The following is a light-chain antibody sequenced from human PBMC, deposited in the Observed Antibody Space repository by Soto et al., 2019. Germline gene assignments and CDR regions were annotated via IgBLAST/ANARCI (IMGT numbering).Light chain of an antibody. CDR3: SSKTSSRTPFV. CDR2: EVN. V-gene: IGLV2-14*01. CDR1: SSDVGGYNY. Sequence: QSVLTQPASVSGSPGQSITISCTGTSSDVGGYNYVSWYQQHPGNAPRLMIYEVNNWPSGVPNRFSGSKSGNTASLTISGLQAEDEADYYCSSKTSSRTPFVFGTRTKVTVL. J-gene: IGLJ1*01.